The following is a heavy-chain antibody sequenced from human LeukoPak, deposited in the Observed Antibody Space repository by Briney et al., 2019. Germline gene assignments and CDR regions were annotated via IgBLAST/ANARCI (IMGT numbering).Heavy chain of an antibody. Sequence: GGSLRLSCAASGFTFSSYWMSWVRQAPGKGLEWVANIKQDGSEKYYVDSVKGRFTISRDNAKNSLYLQMNSLRAKDTAVYYCARDLSHYDFWSGYYMDYFDYWGQGTLVTVSS. V-gene: IGHV3-7*01. CDR2: IKQDGSEK. D-gene: IGHD3-3*01. CDR3: ARDLSHYDFWSGYYMDYFDY. CDR1: GFTFSSYW. J-gene: IGHJ4*02.